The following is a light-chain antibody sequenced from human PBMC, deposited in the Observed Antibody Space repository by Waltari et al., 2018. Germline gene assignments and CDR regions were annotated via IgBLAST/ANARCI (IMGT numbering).Light chain of an antibody. Sequence: EIVLTQSPATLSLSPGERTTLSCRASQSVSSYLACYQQKPGQAPRLLIYDASNSATGLPARLGGSGSWTDFTLAFRSLEPEDFVVDYGQQGINWEITFGGGTKVEIK. J-gene: IGKJ4*01. CDR3: QQGINWEIT. CDR1: QSVSSY. CDR2: DAS. V-gene: IGKV3-11*01.